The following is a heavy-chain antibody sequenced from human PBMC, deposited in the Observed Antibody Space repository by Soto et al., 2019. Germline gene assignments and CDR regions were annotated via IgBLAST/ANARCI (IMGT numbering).Heavy chain of an antibody. D-gene: IGHD6-6*01. CDR3: ARDSEYSSSEYYFDY. CDR2: INPNSGGT. Sequence: GASVKVSCKASGYTFTGYYMHWVRQAPGQGLEWMGWINPNSGGTNYAQKFQGWVTMTRDTSISTAYMELSRLRSDDTAVYYCARDSEYSSSEYYFDYWGQGTMVTVSS. V-gene: IGHV1-2*04. J-gene: IGHJ4*02. CDR1: GYTFTGYY.